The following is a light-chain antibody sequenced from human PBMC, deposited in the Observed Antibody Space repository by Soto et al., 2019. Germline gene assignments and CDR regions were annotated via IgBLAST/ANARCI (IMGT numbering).Light chain of an antibody. CDR3: SSYAGSNHVI. V-gene: IGLV2-8*01. Sequence: QSVLTQPPSASGSPGQSVTISCTGTSSDIGGYNYVFWYQQHPGKAPKLMIYEVSQRPSGVPDRFSGSKSGHTASLTVSGLQADDEADYYCSSYAGSNHVIFGGGTKLTVL. CDR1: SSDIGGYNY. CDR2: EVS. J-gene: IGLJ2*01.